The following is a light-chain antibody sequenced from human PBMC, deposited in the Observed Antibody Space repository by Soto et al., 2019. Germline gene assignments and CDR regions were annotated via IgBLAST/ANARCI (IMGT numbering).Light chain of an antibody. CDR1: SSNIGAGYN. J-gene: IGLJ3*02. V-gene: IGLV1-40*01. Sequence: QSVLTQPPSVSGAPGQRVTISCTGSSSNIGAGYNVHWYQQVPGTAPKLLIYGDSNRPSGVPDRFSGSKSGTSASLGITGLQAEDEAEYYCQSYDSSLSGWLFGGGTKLTGL. CDR2: GDS. CDR3: QSYDSSLSGWL.